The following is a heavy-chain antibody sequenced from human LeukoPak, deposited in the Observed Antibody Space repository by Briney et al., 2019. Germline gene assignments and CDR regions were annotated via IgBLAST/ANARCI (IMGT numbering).Heavy chain of an antibody. J-gene: IGHJ4*02. CDR2: IYYSGST. CDR1: GGSVSNYY. CDR3: ARLDYGGNSGLVDY. V-gene: IGHV4-59*02. D-gene: IGHD4-23*01. Sequence: PSETLSLTCTVSGGSVSNYYWSWIRQPPGKGLEWIGYIYYSGSTNYNPSLKSRVTISVDTSKNQFSLKLSSVTAADTAVYFCARLDYGGNSGLVDYWGXXTLVTVSS.